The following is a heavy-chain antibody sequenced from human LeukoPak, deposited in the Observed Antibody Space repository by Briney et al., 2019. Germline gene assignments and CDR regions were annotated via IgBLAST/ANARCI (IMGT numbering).Heavy chain of an antibody. CDR3: ARDWLYGDSNEVPDY. CDR1: GFTFSNAW. V-gene: IGHV3-33*08. CDR2: IWYDGSNK. J-gene: IGHJ4*02. Sequence: GGSLRLSCAASGFTFSNAWMSWVRQAPGKGLEWVAVIWYDGSNKYYADSVKGRFTISRDNSKNTLYLQMNSLRAEDTAVYYCARDWLYGDSNEVPDYWGQGTLVTVSS. D-gene: IGHD4-17*01.